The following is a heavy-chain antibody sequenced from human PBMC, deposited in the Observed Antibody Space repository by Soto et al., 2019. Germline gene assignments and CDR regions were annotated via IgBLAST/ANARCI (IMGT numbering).Heavy chain of an antibody. V-gene: IGHV3-23*01. CDR1: GFTFSNYA. J-gene: IGHJ4*02. CDR2: ISGSGDRT. D-gene: IGHD3-3*01. Sequence: GGSLRLSCAASGFTFSNYALSWVRRAPGKGLEWVSGISGSGDRTYYVDSVKGRFTIPRDSSKNTLYLQMNSLRAEDTAVYYCAHEAVAWRGQAYLYPFDYWGQGT. CDR3: AHEAVAWRGQAYLYPFDY.